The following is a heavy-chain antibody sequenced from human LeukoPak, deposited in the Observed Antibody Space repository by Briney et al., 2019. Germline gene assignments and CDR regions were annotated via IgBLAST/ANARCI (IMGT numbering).Heavy chain of an antibody. D-gene: IGHD5-12*01. CDR2: LSGTGRST. CDR1: GFTFSNYA. CDR3: ARDSLLGGYSAPGLFDY. Sequence: PGGSLRLSCAASGFTFSNYAMGWVRHAPGKGLEWVSTLSGTGRSTYYADSVEGRFTISRDNSNLYLEMHSLRGEDTAVYYCARDSLLGGYSAPGLFDYWGQGTLVSVSS. V-gene: IGHV3-23*01. J-gene: IGHJ4*02.